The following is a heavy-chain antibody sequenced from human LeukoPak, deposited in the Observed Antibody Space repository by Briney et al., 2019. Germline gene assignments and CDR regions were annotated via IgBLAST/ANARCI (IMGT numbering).Heavy chain of an antibody. CDR2: IYYSGST. CDR1: GGSISSGSYY. J-gene: IGHJ4*02. D-gene: IGHD4-17*01. Sequence: SETLSLTCTVSGGSISSGSYYWGWIRQPPGKGLEWIGSIYYSGSTYYNPSLKSRVTISVDTSKNQFSLKLSSVTAADTAVYYCARHIPHYGDLYYFDYWGQGSLVTVSS. CDR3: ARHIPHYGDLYYFDY. V-gene: IGHV4-39*01.